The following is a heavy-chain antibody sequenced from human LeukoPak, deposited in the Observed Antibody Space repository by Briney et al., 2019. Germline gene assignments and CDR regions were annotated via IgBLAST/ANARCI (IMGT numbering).Heavy chain of an antibody. V-gene: IGHV3-9*01. CDR1: GFTFDDYA. CDR3: AKTYAGEPYFDY. Sequence: GRSLRLSCAASGFTFDDYAMHWVRQAPGKGLEWVSGISWNSGNIGYADSVKGRFTISRDNAKNSLYLQMNSLRAEDTALYYCAKTYAGEPYFDYWGQGTLVTVSS. D-gene: IGHD2-21*01. CDR2: ISWNSGNI. J-gene: IGHJ4*02.